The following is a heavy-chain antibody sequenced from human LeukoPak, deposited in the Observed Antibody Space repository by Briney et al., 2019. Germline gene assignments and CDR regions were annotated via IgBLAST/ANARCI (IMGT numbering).Heavy chain of an antibody. D-gene: IGHD5-12*01. CDR1: GFTFSSYG. V-gene: IGHV3-53*01. J-gene: IGHJ4*02. Sequence: GGSLRLSCAASGFTFSSYGMHWVRQAPGKGLEWASVIYSDFRTYYADSVKGRFIISKDTSKNTLYLQMNNLRADDTAVYYCARESGYAVGDFWGQGTLVTVSS. CDR3: ARESGYAVGDF. CDR2: IYSDFRT.